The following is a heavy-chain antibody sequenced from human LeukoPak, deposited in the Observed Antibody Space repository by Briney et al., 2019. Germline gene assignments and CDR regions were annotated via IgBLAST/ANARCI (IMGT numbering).Heavy chain of an antibody. CDR2: IYNSVST. J-gene: IGHJ4*02. CDR1: GGSISGYY. CDR3: ARGYYDSSRYYSGPYY. V-gene: IGHV4-59*12. Sequence: SETLSLTCTVSGGSISGYYWSWIRQPPGKGLEWIGYIYNSVSTNYNPSLKSRVTISIDTSKNQFSLKLSSVTAADTAVYYCARGYYDSSRYYSGPYYWGQGTLVTVSS. D-gene: IGHD3-22*01.